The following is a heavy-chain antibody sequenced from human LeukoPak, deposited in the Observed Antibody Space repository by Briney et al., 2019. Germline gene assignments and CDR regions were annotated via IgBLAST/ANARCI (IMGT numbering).Heavy chain of an antibody. CDR3: ARVGYYDSSGYYPAFDI. J-gene: IGHJ3*02. Sequence: GGSLRLSCAASGFTFSSYSMNWVRQAPGKGLEWVSSISSSSSYICYADSVKGRFTISRDNAKNSLYLQMNSLRAEDTAVYYCARVGYYDSSGYYPAFDIWGQGTMVTVSS. D-gene: IGHD3-22*01. CDR1: GFTFSSYS. V-gene: IGHV3-21*01. CDR2: ISSSSSYI.